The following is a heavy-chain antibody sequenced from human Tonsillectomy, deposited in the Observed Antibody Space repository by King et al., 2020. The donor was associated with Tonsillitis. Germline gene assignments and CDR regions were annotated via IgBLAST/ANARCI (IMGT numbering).Heavy chain of an antibody. CDR3: ARDPRPVADRTYCFDY. D-gene: IGHD6-6*01. Sequence: QVQLVESGAEVKKPGASMKVSCKASGYIFRRNGISWVRQAPGQGLEWMGWINIYNGNTNYAQKFQGRVTMTTDTSTNTAYMELRSLRSDDTAVYYCARDPRPVADRTYCFDYWGQGTLVTVSS. CDR1: GYIFRRNG. CDR2: INIYNGNT. V-gene: IGHV1-18*01. J-gene: IGHJ4*02.